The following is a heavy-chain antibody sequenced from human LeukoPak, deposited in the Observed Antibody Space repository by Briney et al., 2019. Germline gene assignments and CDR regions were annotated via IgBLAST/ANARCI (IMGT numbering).Heavy chain of an antibody. D-gene: IGHD2-15*01. CDR3: AKRGVVIRAVLVVGFHKEAYYFDS. Sequence: SGGSLRLSCVVSGITLSNYGMSWVRQAPGKGLEWVAGISDRGGSTNYADSVKGRFTISRDNPKNTLYLQMNSLRSEDTAVYFCAKRGVVIRAVLVVGFHKEAYYFDSWGQGALATVSS. CDR2: ISDRGGST. V-gene: IGHV3-23*01. J-gene: IGHJ4*02. CDR1: GITLSNYG.